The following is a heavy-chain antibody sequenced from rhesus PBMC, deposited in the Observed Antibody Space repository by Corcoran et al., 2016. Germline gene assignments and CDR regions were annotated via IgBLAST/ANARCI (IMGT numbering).Heavy chain of an antibody. J-gene: IGHJ4*01. D-gene: IGHD2-27*01. V-gene: IGHV4-80*01. CDR1: GASISSNW. Sequence: QVQLQESGPGLVKPSETLSLTCTVSGASISSNWWSRTRQPPGKGLGWIGKISGNSGSTNYNPSLKSRVTISKDASKNQFSLKLSSVTAADTAVYYCARDGYCSGIYCSNYWGQGVLVTVSS. CDR2: ISGNSGST. CDR3: ARDGYCSGIYCSNY.